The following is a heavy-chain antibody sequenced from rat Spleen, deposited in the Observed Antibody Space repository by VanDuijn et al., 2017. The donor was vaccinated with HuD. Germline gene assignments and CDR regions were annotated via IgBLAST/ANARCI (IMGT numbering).Heavy chain of an antibody. CDR2: ISYDGSNT. CDR1: GFTFNNCD. CDR3: TRGYYFDC. D-gene: IGHD3-2*01. J-gene: IGHJ2*01. Sequence: EVQLVESGGGLVQPGGSMKLSCAASGFTFNNCDMAWVRQAPTRGLAWVASISYDGSNTNKRDSVKGRFTLSRDNAKSTRYLEMDSLRSEDTAIYYCTRGYYFDCWGRGVMVTVSS. V-gene: IGHV5-25*01.